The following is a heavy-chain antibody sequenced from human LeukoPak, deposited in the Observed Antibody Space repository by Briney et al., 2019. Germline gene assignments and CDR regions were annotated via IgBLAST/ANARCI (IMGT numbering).Heavy chain of an antibody. Sequence: GRSLRLSCAASGFTFSSYAMHWVRQAPGKGLEWVAVISYDGSNKYYADSVKGRLTISRHNSKNTLYLQMNSLRAEDTAVYYCARDPYYDSSGYYSNWFDPWGQGTLVTVSS. V-gene: IGHV3-30-3*01. CDR3: ARDPYYDSSGYYSNWFDP. D-gene: IGHD3-22*01. CDR2: ISYDGSNK. CDR1: GFTFSSYA. J-gene: IGHJ5*02.